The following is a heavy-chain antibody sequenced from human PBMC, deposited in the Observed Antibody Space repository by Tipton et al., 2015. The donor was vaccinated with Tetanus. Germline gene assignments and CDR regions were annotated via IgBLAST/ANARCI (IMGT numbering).Heavy chain of an antibody. J-gene: IGHJ6*02. V-gene: IGHV6-1*01. CDR3: ARDSNFYSSSYKGMDV. Sequence: LRLSCAISGDSVSSNSVAWSWIRQSPSRGLEWLGRTYYRSKWYYGYAVAVKSRLSVNPDTSKNQFSLHLNSVTAADTAVYYCARDSNFYSSSYKGMDVWGQGTTVTVSS. CDR1: GDSVSSNSVA. CDR2: TYYRSKWYY. D-gene: IGHD4-11*01.